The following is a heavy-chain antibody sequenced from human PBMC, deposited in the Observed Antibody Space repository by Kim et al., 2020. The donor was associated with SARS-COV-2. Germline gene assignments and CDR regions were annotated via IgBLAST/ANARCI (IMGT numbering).Heavy chain of an antibody. J-gene: IGHJ4*02. V-gene: IGHV1-69*01. Sequence: APKFQGRVTITADEATSTAYMELSSLGSEDTAVYYCAREGGYDSSGYESYWGQGTLVTVSS. D-gene: IGHD3-22*01. CDR3: AREGGYDSSGYESY.